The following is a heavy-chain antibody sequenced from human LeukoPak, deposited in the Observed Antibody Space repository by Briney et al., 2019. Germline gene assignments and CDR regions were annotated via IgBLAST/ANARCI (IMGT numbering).Heavy chain of an antibody. J-gene: IGHJ4*02. Sequence: PSGTLSLTCDVSGGSFSSSNRWRGGREPRGKGEEWSGEIYHSGSTNYNPSLKSRVTISVDKSKNQFSLELSSVTAADTAVYYCARRFGYSSSRYYFDYWGQGTLVTVSS. V-gene: IGHV4-4*02. D-gene: IGHD6-13*01. CDR1: GGSFSSSNR. CDR2: IYHSGST. CDR3: ARRFGYSSSRYYFDY.